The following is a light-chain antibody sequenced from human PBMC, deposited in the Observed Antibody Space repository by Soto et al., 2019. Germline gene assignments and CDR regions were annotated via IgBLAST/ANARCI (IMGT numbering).Light chain of an antibody. CDR2: DAS. CDR3: QQYGTSIT. J-gene: IGKJ5*01. CDR1: QSVSSSY. Sequence: EILLTQSPGTLSLSPGERASLSCRASQSVSSSYLAWYKQKPCLAPRLLIYDASSRATGIPDRFSGSGSGTDFTLTISRLEPEDFAVYYCQQYGTSITFGHGTRLEIK. V-gene: IGKV3D-20*01.